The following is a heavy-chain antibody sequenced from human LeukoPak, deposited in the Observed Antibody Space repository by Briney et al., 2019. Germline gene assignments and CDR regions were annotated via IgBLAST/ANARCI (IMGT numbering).Heavy chain of an antibody. CDR3: ARTLVIAGTPDAFDL. V-gene: IGHV1-69*13. Sequence: SVTVSCKASEGTFSSYVISWVRQAPGQGLEWMGGIIPMFGTTNYAQKLQGRVTITADESTSTAYMDLSSLRPEDTAVYYCARTLVIAGTPDAFDLWGQGTMVTVSS. CDR1: EGTFSSYV. D-gene: IGHD2-15*01. CDR2: IIPMFGTT. J-gene: IGHJ3*01.